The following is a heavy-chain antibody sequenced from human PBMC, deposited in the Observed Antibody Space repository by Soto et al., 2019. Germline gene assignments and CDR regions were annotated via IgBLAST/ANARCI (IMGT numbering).Heavy chain of an antibody. V-gene: IGHV3-30*18. Sequence: QVQLVESGGGVVQPGRSLRLSCAASGFTFSSYGMHWVRQAPGKGLEWVALISYDGSNEDYRDSVKGRFTISRDNSKKTLYLQMNSLRPEDTAVYYCAKDLEWLVLRYAMDVWGQGTTVTVSS. D-gene: IGHD6-19*01. CDR3: AKDLEWLVLRYAMDV. CDR1: GFTFSSYG. J-gene: IGHJ6*02. CDR2: ISYDGSNE.